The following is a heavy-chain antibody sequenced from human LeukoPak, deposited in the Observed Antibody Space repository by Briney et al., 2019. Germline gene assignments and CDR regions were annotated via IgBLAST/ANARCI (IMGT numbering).Heavy chain of an antibody. Sequence: GGSLRLSCAGSGFTFSSYSMNWVRQAPGKGLEWISYISSSSGTIIHYADSVKGRFTISRDNAKNSLYLQMNSLRAEDTAVYYCARDRTAAARRDYWGQGTLVTVSS. D-gene: IGHD6-6*01. J-gene: IGHJ4*02. V-gene: IGHV3-48*04. CDR2: ISSSSGTII. CDR1: GFTFSSYS. CDR3: ARDRTAAARRDY.